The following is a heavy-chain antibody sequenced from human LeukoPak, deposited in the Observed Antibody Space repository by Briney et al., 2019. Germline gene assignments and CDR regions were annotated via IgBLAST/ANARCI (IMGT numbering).Heavy chain of an antibody. Sequence: GGSLRLSCAASGFTFSSYAMHWVRQAPGKGLEWVAVISYDGSNKYYADSVKGRFTISRDNSKNTLYLQMNSLRAEDTAVYYCAKGGAILYYYYYGMDVWGQGTTVTVSS. V-gene: IGHV3-30-3*01. D-gene: IGHD1-26*01. CDR3: AKGGAILYYYYYGMDV. CDR2: ISYDGSNK. J-gene: IGHJ6*02. CDR1: GFTFSSYA.